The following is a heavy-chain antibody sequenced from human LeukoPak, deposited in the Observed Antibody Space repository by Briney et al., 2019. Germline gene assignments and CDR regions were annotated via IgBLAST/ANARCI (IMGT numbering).Heavy chain of an antibody. CDR2: IYYSGST. V-gene: IGHV4-39*01. CDR1: GGSISSSSYY. D-gene: IGHD1-1*01. Sequence: SETLSLTCTVSGGSISSSSYYWGWIRQPPGKGLEWIGSIYYSGSTYYNPSLKSRVTISVDTSKNQFSLKLSSVTAADTAVYYCARHVGRRWLLERRFYFDYWGQGTLVTVSS. J-gene: IGHJ4*02. CDR3: ARHVGRRWLLERRFYFDY.